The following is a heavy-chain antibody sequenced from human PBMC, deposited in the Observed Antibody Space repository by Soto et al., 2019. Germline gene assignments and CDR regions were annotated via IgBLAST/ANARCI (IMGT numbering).Heavy chain of an antibody. V-gene: IGHV1-18*01. CDR3: VLSSSWWGFDI. J-gene: IGHJ3*02. D-gene: IGHD6-13*01. Sequence: GASVKVSCKASGYTFASYGISWVRQAPGQGLEWMGWISAYNGNTNYAQKLQGRVTMTTDTSTSTAYMELRSLRSDDTAVYYCVLSSSWWGFDIWGQGTMVTVSS. CDR2: ISAYNGNT. CDR1: GYTFASYG.